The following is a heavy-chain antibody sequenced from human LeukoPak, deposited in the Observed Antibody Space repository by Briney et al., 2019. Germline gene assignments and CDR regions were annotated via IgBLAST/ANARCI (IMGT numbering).Heavy chain of an antibody. CDR1: GASISNGTYF. Sequence: SETLSLTCTVAGASISNGTYFWGWIRQPPGKGLEWIGSIFYSGNTHYNPSLESRASISVDTSKNQFSLKLSSVTAADTAFYYCARHLIRGLTDTWFDPWGQRTLVTVSS. CDR2: IFYSGNT. V-gene: IGHV4-39*01. J-gene: IGHJ5*02. D-gene: IGHD3-10*01. CDR3: ARHLIRGLTDTWFDP.